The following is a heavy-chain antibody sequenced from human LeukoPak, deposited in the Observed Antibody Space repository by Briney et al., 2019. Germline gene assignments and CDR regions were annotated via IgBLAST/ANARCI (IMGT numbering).Heavy chain of an antibody. D-gene: IGHD2-2*02. V-gene: IGHV3-21*01. CDR3: ARDTIVVVPAAIDGQIYYYYYMDV. CDR1: GFTFSSYS. J-gene: IGHJ6*03. Sequence: GGSLRLSCAASGFTFSSYSMNWVRQAPGKGLEWVSSTSSSSSYIYYADSVKGRFTISRDNAKNSLYLQMNSLRAEDTAVYYCARDTIVVVPAAIDGQIYYYYYMDVWGKGTTVTVSS. CDR2: TSSSSSYI.